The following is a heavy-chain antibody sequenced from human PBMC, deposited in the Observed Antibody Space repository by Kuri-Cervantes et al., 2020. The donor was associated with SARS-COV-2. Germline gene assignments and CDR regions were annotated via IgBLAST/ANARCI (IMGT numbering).Heavy chain of an antibody. CDR1: GFTFSSYA. D-gene: IGHD1-26*01. Sequence: GESLKISCAASGFTFSSYAIHWVRQAPGKGLEWVAFISYDGSNKYYADSVKGRFTISRDNSKNTLYLQMNSLRAEDTAVYYCAKGWGWEPDDYWGQGTRVTVSS. CDR3: AKGWGWEPDDY. CDR2: ISYDGSNK. J-gene: IGHJ4*02. V-gene: IGHV3-30-3*01.